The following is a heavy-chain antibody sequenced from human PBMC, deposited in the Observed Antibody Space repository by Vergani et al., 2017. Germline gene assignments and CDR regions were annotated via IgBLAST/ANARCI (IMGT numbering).Heavy chain of an antibody. CDR3: ARLYGRDSSGSKYFDY. D-gene: IGHD3-22*01. Sequence: EVQLVQSGAEVKKPGESLKISCQISGYSFTNYWIGWVRQMPGKGLEWMGIIHPADSDTRYSPSFQGQVTNSVDKSISTADLQRSSLRASDSAMYYCARLYGRDSSGSKYFDYWGQGTLVTVSS. V-gene: IGHV5-51*01. CDR2: IHPADSDT. J-gene: IGHJ4*02. CDR1: GYSFTNYW.